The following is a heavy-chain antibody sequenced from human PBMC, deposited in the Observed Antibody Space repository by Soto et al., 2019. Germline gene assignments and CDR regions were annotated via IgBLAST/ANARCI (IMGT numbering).Heavy chain of an antibody. V-gene: IGHV3-30-3*01. CDR3: ARSHRSGDYYFYCGMDV. CDR1: GFTFSTYA. J-gene: IGHJ6*02. D-gene: IGHD2-15*01. Sequence: QVQLVESGGGVVQPGRSLRLSCAASGFTFSTYAMHWVRQAPGKGLEWVAVISYDGSNKYYADSVKGRFTISRDNSKNTLYLQMNRLRAEDTAVFYCARSHRSGDYYFYCGMDVWGQGTTVTVSS. CDR2: ISYDGSNK.